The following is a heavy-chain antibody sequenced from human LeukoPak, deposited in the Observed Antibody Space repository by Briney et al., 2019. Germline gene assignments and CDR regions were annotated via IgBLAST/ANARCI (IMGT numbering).Heavy chain of an antibody. V-gene: IGHV3-7*01. CDR3: ARTGYMDV. Sequence: GGSLRLSCAASGCTFSSYWMSWVRQAPGKGLEWVAIIKQDGSDKYYVASVKGRFTISRDNAKNSPYLQMNSLRAEDTGVYYCARTGYMDVWGKGTTVTVSS. J-gene: IGHJ6*03. CDR2: IKQDGSDK. CDR1: GCTFSSYW. D-gene: IGHD1-14*01.